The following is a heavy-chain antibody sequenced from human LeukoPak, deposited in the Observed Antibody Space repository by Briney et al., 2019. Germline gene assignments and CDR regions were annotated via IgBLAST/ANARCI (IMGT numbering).Heavy chain of an antibody. CDR3: ARSLPYGTTWYGRSDF. CDR1: GFPFNAYW. D-gene: IGHD6-13*01. J-gene: IGHJ4*02. V-gene: IGHV3-7*03. Sequence: GGSLRLSCAASGFPFNAYWMTWVRQAPGKGLEWVANIRQDGDTKYYVDSVKGRFTISRDNALNSLYLQMNSLRAEDTAIYYCARSLPYGTTWYGRSDFWGQGTLVTVSS. CDR2: IRQDGDTK.